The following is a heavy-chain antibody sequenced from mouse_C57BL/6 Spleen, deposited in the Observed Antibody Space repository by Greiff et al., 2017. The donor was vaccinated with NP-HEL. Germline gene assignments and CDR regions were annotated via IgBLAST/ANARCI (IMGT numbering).Heavy chain of an antibody. Sequence: EVKLVESGGGLVQSGRSLRLSCATSGFTFSDFYMEWVRQAPGKGLEWIAASRNKANDYTTEYSASVKGRFIVSRDTSQSILYLQMNALRAEDTAIYYCARDFYYGYDSWFAYWGQGTLVTVSA. V-gene: IGHV7-1*01. J-gene: IGHJ3*01. CDR1: GFTFSDFY. CDR2: SRNKANDYTT. CDR3: ARDFYYGYDSWFAY. D-gene: IGHD2-2*01.